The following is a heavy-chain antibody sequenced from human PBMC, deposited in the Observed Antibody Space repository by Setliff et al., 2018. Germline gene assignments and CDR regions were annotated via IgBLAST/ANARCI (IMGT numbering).Heavy chain of an antibody. CDR2: INHSGST. D-gene: IGHD6-19*01. CDR3: AREQWLDPPGYYYMDV. Sequence: PSETLSLTCAVYGGSFSGYYWSWIRQPPGKGLEWIGEINHSGSTNSNPSLKSRVTISVDTSKNQFSLKLNSVTAADMAVYYCAREQWLDPPGYYYMDVWAKGATVTVSS. J-gene: IGHJ6*03. V-gene: IGHV4-34*01. CDR1: GGSFSGYY.